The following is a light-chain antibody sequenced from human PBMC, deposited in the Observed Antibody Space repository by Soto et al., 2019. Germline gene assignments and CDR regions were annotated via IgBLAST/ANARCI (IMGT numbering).Light chain of an antibody. V-gene: IGKV3-20*01. CDR1: QSVSSN. J-gene: IGKJ5*01. CDR3: QQFGNSPWT. Sequence: IVITQSPVPLSVSPGERATLSFMASQSVSSNLAWYQQKPGQAPRLLISGTSNRATGIPDRFSGSGSGRDFTLTISRLEPEDFAVYFCQQFGNSPWTFGQGTRLEI. CDR2: GTS.